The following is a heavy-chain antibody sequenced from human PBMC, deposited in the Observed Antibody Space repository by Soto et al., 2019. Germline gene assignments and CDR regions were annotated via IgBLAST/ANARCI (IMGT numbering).Heavy chain of an antibody. CDR2: ISYDGSNK. D-gene: IGHD2-15*01. J-gene: IGHJ4*02. V-gene: IGHV3-30*18. CDR3: AKERDIVVVVAPLDY. CDR1: GFTFSSYG. Sequence: QVQLVESGGGVVQPGRSLRLSCAASGFTFSSYGMHWVRQAPDKGLEWVAVISYDGSNKYYADSVKGRFTISRDNSKNTLYLQMNSLRAEDTAVYYCAKERDIVVVVAPLDYWGQGPLVTVSS.